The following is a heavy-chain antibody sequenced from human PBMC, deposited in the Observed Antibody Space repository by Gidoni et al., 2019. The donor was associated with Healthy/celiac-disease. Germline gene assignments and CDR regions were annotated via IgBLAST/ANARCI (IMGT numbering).Heavy chain of an antibody. CDR1: GGSISSSSYY. CDR2: FYYSGST. J-gene: IGHJ6*02. V-gene: IGHV4-39*02. D-gene: IGHD1-7*01. CDR3: AREGWNYPPDNYYYYYGMDV. Sequence: QLQLQESGTGLVKPSETLSLTCAVSGGSISSSSYYWGWIRQPPGKGLEWIGSFYYSGSTYYNPSLKSRVTISVDTSKNLFSLKLSSVTAADTAVYYCAREGWNYPPDNYYYYYGMDVWGQGTTVTVSS.